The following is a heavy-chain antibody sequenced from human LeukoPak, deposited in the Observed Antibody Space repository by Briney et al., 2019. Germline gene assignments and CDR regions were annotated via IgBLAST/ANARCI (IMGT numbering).Heavy chain of an antibody. D-gene: IGHD2-2*02. CDR3: ARVFRCSSTSCYRSHYDWFDP. CDR1: GYTFTSYA. J-gene: IGHJ5*02. Sequence: GASVKVSCKASGYTFTSYAMHWVRQAPGQRLEWMGWISAYNGNTNYAQKLQGRVTMTTDTSTSTAYMELRSLRSDDTAVYYCARVFRCSSTSCYRSHYDWFDPWGQGTLVTVSS. CDR2: ISAYNGNT. V-gene: IGHV1-18*01.